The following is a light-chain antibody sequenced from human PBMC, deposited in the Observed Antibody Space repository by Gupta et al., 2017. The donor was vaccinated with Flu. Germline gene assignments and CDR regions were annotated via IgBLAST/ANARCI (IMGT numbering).Light chain of an antibody. Sequence: GRNSVSCVKQLPGTAPKLLIYDTDKRPSGDPDRFSGSKSGTSAILGIAEPQPGDEADYYCETWDTNLSGVVVFGAGTKLTVL. J-gene: IGLJ2*01. V-gene: IGLV1-51*01. CDR2: DTD. CDR1: GRNS. CDR3: ETWDTNLSGVVV.